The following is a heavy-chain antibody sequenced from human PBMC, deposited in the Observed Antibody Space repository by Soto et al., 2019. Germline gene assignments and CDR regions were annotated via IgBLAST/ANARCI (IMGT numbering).Heavy chain of an antibody. Sequence: QVQLVESGGGVVQPGRSLRLSCAAYGFTVSSYAMHWVRQAPGKGLEGVAVISYDGSNKYYADSVKGRFTITRDNSKNALYLQMNGLRAEDTAVYYCARSLVRYSSRWYADYGMDVWGQVTTVTVSS. J-gene: IGHJ6*02. D-gene: IGHD6-13*01. V-gene: IGHV3-30-3*01. CDR3: ARSLVRYSSRWYADYGMDV. CDR1: GFTVSSYA. CDR2: ISYDGSNK.